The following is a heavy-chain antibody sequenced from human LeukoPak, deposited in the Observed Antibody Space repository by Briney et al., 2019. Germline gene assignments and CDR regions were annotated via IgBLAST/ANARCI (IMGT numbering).Heavy chain of an antibody. CDR1: GGSISSGDYY. D-gene: IGHD3-22*01. V-gene: IGHV4-4*02. CDR2: VYHSGST. Sequence: TLSLTCTVSGGSISSGDYYWSWIRQPPGKGLEWIGEVYHSGSTNYNPSLKSRVTISVDKSKNQFSLKLSSVTAADTAVYYCARLTYYYDSSGDGSLSDDAFDIWGQGTMVTVSS. J-gene: IGHJ3*02. CDR3: ARLTYYYDSSGDGSLSDDAFDI.